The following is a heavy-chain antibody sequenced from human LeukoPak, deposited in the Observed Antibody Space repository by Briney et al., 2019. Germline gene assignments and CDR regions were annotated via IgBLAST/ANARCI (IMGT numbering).Heavy chain of an antibody. CDR1: GYTFTSYD. Sequence: GASVKVSCKASGYTFTSYDINWVRQATGQGLGWMGWMNPNSGNTGYAQKFQGRVTMTRNTSISTAYMELSSLRSEDTAVYYCAREFRDYDILTGYYRAVDYWGQGTLVTVSS. CDR2: MNPNSGNT. CDR3: AREFRDYDILTGYYRAVDY. D-gene: IGHD3-9*01. J-gene: IGHJ4*02. V-gene: IGHV1-8*01.